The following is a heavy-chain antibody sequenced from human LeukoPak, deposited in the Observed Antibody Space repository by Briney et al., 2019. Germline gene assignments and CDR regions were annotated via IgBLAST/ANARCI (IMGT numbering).Heavy chain of an antibody. CDR1: GFTFSSYE. CDR3: ARDTPFGGL. Sequence: PGGSLRLSCAASGFTFSSYEMNWVRQAPGKGLEWVSYISSSGSTIYYADSVKGRFTISRDNAKNSLYLQMNSLRLEDTAVYYCARDTPFGGLWGRGTQVTVSS. J-gene: IGHJ2*01. V-gene: IGHV3-48*03. D-gene: IGHD3-10*01. CDR2: ISSSGSTI.